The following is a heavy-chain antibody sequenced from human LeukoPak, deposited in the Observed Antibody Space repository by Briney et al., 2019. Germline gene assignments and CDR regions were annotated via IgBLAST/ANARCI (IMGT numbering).Heavy chain of an antibody. Sequence: SETLSLTCSVSGGAIISYYWSWIRQPAGKGPEWIGRIYPTGNTDYNPSLRTRVTMSTDLSKKQFSLRLRSVTAADTAVYYCARLKFYDSTGYSPGYYMDVWGKGTTVTVSS. J-gene: IGHJ6*03. CDR1: GGAIISYY. CDR3: ARLKFYDSTGYSPGYYMDV. V-gene: IGHV4-4*07. D-gene: IGHD3-22*01. CDR2: IYPTGNT.